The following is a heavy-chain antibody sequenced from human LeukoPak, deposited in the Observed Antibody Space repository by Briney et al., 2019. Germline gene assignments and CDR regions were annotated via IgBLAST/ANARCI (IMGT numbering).Heavy chain of an antibody. V-gene: IGHV1-46*01. D-gene: IGHD3-22*01. Sequence: GASVKVSCKASGYTFTSYYMHWVRQAPGQGLEWMGIINPSGGSTSYAQKFQGRVTMTRDTSTSTVYMELSSLRSEDTAVYYCARVIRDDSSGNTWAFDIWGRGIMVTVSS. CDR3: ARVIRDDSSGNTWAFDI. J-gene: IGHJ3*02. CDR2: INPSGGST. CDR1: GYTFTSYY.